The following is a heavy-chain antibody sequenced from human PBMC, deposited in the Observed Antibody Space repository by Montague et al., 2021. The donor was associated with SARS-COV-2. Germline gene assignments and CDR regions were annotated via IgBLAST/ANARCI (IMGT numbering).Heavy chain of an antibody. CDR3: AWFGRYFDWSTNGGAFDI. J-gene: IGHJ3*02. D-gene: IGHD3-9*01. CDR2: IYTSGST. CDR1: GGSISSYY. Sequence: SETLSLTCTVSGGSISSYYWSWIRQPAGKGLEWIGRIYTSGSTNYNPSLKSRVTMSVDTSKNQFSLKLSSVTAADTAVYYCAWFGRYFDWSTNGGAFDIWGQGTMVTVSS. V-gene: IGHV4-4*07.